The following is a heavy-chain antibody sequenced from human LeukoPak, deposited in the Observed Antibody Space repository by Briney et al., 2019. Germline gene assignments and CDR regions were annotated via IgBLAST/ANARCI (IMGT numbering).Heavy chain of an antibody. CDR2: IRYDGSNR. Sequence: GRSLRLSCAASGFTFSSYGMHWVRQAPGKGLEWVAFIRYDGSNRYYADSVKGRFTISRDNSKNTLYLQMNSLRAEDTAVYYCAKAGYYYDSSGYYDYWGQGTLVTVSS. V-gene: IGHV3-30*02. CDR3: AKAGYYYDSSGYYDY. D-gene: IGHD3-22*01. CDR1: GFTFSSYG. J-gene: IGHJ4*02.